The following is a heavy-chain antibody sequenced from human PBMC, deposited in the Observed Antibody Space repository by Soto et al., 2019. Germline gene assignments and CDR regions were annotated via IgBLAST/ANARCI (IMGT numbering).Heavy chain of an antibody. D-gene: IGHD3-16*01. V-gene: IGHV4-59*11. CDR3: ARADPDASVGY. Sequence: SESLSLTCTGSSGSMSIHYWTWLRQPPGKGLEWIGYISYSGSTYYNPSLKSRVTISADTSRNQFSLKLSSVIAADTAVYYCARADPDASVGYWGQGTLVTVSS. J-gene: IGHJ4*02. CDR2: ISYSGST. CDR1: SGSMSIHY.